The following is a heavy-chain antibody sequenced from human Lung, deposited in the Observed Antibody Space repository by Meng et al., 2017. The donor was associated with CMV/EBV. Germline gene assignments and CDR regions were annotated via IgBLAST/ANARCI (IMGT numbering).Heavy chain of an antibody. V-gene: IGHV3-21*01. D-gene: IGHD6-13*01. CDR3: ARGVFFRTGYSSSWYLDY. J-gene: IGHJ4*01. CDR2: ISSSSSYI. CDR1: GFTFSSYS. Sequence: EXXKISCAASGFTFSSYSMNWVRQAPGKGLEWVSSISSSSSYIYYADSVKGRFTISRDNAKNSLYLQMNSLRAEDTAVYYCARGVFFRTGYSSSWYLDYWGHRTLVTVSS.